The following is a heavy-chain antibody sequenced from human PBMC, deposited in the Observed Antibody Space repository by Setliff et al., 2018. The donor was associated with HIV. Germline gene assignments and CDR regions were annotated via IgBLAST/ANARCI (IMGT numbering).Heavy chain of an antibody. CDR1: GGSISSSSYY. V-gene: IGHV4-39*07. CDR2: FYYSGNT. Sequence: SETLSLTCTVSGGSISSSSYYWGWIRQPPGKGLEWIVSFYYSGNTYYNQSLKCRVTISVDASRNQFSLKLSSVTAADTAKYYCARSITMVRGSVMTGGAFDVWGQGAKVTVSS. D-gene: IGHD3-10*01. CDR3: ARSITMVRGSVMTGGAFDV. J-gene: IGHJ3*01.